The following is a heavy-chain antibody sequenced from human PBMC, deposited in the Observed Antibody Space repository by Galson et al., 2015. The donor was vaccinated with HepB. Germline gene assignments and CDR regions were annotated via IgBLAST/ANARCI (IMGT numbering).Heavy chain of an antibody. CDR1: SGSFSGSY. CDR3: ARGFGNSFGYGYSYDGMDV. CDR2: VNHSGST. D-gene: IGHD5-18*01. Sequence: TLSLTCAVYSGSFSGSYWSWIRQPPGKGLEWIGEVNHSGSTNYNPSLKSRVTLSVDTSKNQFSLKLTSVTAADTAVYYCARGFGNSFGYGYSYDGMDVWGQGTTVTVSS. V-gene: IGHV4-34*01. J-gene: IGHJ6*02.